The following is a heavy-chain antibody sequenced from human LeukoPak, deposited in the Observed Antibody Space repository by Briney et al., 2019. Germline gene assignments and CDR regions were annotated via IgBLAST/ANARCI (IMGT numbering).Heavy chain of an antibody. V-gene: IGHV4-31*03. Sequence: PSETLSLTCTVSGGSISSGGYYWSWIRQHPGKGLEWIGYIYYSGSTYYNPSLKSRVTISVDTSKNQFSLKLSSVTAADMAVYYCARQRGSRYYYDSSGAGGYFDYWGQGTLVTVSS. J-gene: IGHJ4*02. CDR2: IYYSGST. CDR1: GGSISSGGYY. D-gene: IGHD3-22*01. CDR3: ARQRGSRYYYDSSGAGGYFDY.